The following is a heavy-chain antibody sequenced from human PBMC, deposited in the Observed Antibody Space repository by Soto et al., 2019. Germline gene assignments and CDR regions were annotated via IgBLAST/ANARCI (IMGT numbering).Heavy chain of an antibody. Sequence: QLHLQESGPGLVKPSETLSLTCTVSGDSITSSNKYWGWARQPPGKGLEWIGSTYYRGSAYYSPSLKSRVTISIDSSENQPSLKLSSVTAADTAVYYCASRSYDNSGYYYVDYWGQGTLVTVSS. D-gene: IGHD3-22*01. V-gene: IGHV4-39*01. CDR1: GDSITSSNKY. CDR3: ASRSYDNSGYYYVDY. CDR2: TYYRGSA. J-gene: IGHJ4*02.